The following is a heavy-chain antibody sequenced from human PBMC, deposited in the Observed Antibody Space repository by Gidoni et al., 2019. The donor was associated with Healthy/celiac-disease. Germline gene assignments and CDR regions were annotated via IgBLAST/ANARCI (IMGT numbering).Heavy chain of an antibody. V-gene: IGHV3-23*01. CDR3: AKAHIVVVVAATPEIDY. Sequence: EVQLLETVGGLVQPGGSLRFSCAASGFTCSRYAMSWVRQAPGKGLECVSGISGSGGSTYYADSVKGRFTISRDNSKNTLYLQMNSLRAEDTAVYYCAKAHIVVVVAATPEIDYWGQGTLVTVSS. CDR1: GFTCSRYA. J-gene: IGHJ4*02. CDR2: ISGSGGST. D-gene: IGHD2-15*01.